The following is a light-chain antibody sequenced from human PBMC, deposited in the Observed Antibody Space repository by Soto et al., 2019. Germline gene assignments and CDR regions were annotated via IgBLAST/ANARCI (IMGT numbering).Light chain of an antibody. CDR2: EAS. V-gene: IGKV1-5*03. Sequence: DIQMTQSPSTLSASVGDRVIITCRASQSISRYLAWYQQQPGKAPKLLIYEASTLQSGVPSRFSGYGSETEFTLTISSLQPGDFATYYCQHYNSYPLTFGGGTKVEIK. CDR3: QHYNSYPLT. J-gene: IGKJ4*01. CDR1: QSISRY.